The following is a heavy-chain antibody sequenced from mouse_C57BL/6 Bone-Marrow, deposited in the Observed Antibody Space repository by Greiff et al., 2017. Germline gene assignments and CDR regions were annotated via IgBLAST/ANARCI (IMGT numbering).Heavy chain of an antibody. Sequence: QVQLQQPGAELVMPGASVKLSCKASGYTFTSYWMHWVKQRPGQGLEWIGEIDPSDSYTNYNQKFKGKSTLTVDKSSSTAYMQLSRLTSEYSAVDYCSRRGTPYYSDYWGQGTTLTVSS. J-gene: IGHJ2*01. CDR2: IDPSDSYT. CDR1: GYTFTSYW. CDR3: SRRGTPYYSDY. V-gene: IGHV1-69*01. D-gene: IGHD2-14*01.